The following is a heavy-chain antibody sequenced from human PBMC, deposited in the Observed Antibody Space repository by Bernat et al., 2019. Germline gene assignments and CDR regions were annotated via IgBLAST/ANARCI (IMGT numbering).Heavy chain of an antibody. Sequence: QVQLQQSGPGLAKPSQTLSLACAISGDSVSANAVAWNWIRQSPSRGLEWLGRTYYRSRWFNDYAVAVKSRITVSPDTSKNQFSLQLNSVTPEDTAVYYCARGRYSTFDIWGQGTMVTVSA. CDR1: GDSVSANAVA. CDR3: ARGRYSTFDI. CDR2: TYYRSRWFN. D-gene: IGHD1-26*01. V-gene: IGHV6-1*01. J-gene: IGHJ3*02.